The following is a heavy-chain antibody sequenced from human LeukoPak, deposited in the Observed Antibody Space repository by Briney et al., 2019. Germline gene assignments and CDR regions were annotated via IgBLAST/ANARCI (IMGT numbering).Heavy chain of an antibody. J-gene: IGHJ4*02. D-gene: IGHD3-3*01. Sequence: SETLSLTCAVSGGSLSGYYWTWLRQPPGKGLEWIGEINHSGSTNYNPSLKSRVTISVDTSKNQFSLKLSSVTAADTAVYYCARRVSYDFWSGYSGYFDYWGQGTLVTVSS. CDR3: ARRVSYDFWSGYSGYFDY. CDR2: INHSGST. V-gene: IGHV4-34*01. CDR1: GGSLSGYY.